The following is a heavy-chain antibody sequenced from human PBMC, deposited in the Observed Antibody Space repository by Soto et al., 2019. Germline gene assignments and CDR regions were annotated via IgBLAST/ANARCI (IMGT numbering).Heavy chain of an antibody. Sequence: PGGSMRLSCAASGFTISNALMSWVRQAPGKGLEWVGRIKSKTDGGTTDYAAPVKGRFTISRDDSKNTLYLQMNSLKTEDTAVYYCTTGTIAVAGPFDYWGQGTLVTVSS. CDR1: GFTISNAL. V-gene: IGHV3-15*01. J-gene: IGHJ4*02. CDR3: TTGTIAVAGPFDY. CDR2: IKSKTDGGTT. D-gene: IGHD6-19*01.